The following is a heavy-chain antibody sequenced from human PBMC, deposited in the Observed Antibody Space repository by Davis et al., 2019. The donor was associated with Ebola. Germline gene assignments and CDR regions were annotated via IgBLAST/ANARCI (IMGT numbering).Heavy chain of an antibody. CDR2: IYYSGST. CDR1: GGSISSYY. Sequence: SETLSLTCTVSGGSISSYYWTWIRQPPGKGLEWIGYIYYSGSTNYNPSLKSRVTISVDTSKNQFSLKLSSVTAADPAVYYCARARSLAAAGMGFDYWGQGTLVTVSS. D-gene: IGHD6-13*01. CDR3: ARARSLAAAGMGFDY. V-gene: IGHV4-59*01. J-gene: IGHJ4*02.